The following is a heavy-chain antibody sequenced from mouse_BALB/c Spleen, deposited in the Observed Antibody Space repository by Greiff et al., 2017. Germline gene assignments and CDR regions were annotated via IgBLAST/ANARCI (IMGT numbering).Heavy chain of an antibody. CDR2: INPSNGGT. Sequence: QVQLKESGAELVKPGASVKLSCKASGYTFTSYYMYWVKQRPGQGLEWIGEINPSNGGTNFNEKFKSKATLTVDKSSSTAYMQLSSLTSEDSAVYYCTRRGRRGTSYAMDYWGQGTSGTVSS. CDR1: GYTFTSYY. J-gene: IGHJ4*01. D-gene: IGHD3-3*01. V-gene: IGHV1S81*02. CDR3: TRRGRRGTSYAMDY.